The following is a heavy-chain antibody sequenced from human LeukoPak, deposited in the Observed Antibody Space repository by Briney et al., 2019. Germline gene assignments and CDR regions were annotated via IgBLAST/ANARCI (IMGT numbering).Heavy chain of an antibody. V-gene: IGHV3-21*06. J-gene: IGHJ3*02. D-gene: IGHD3-9*01. Sequence: GGSLRLSCAASGFTFSSYSMNWVRQAPGKGLEWVSSISSSSYIYYADSVKGRFTISRDNAKNSLYLQMNSLRAEDTAVYYCARDTYDILTGYYKWAFDIWGQGTMVTVSS. CDR3: ARDTYDILTGYYKWAFDI. CDR1: GFTFSSYS. CDR2: ISSSSYI.